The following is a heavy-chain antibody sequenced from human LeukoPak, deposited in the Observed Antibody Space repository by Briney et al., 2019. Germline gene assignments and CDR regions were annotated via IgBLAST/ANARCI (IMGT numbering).Heavy chain of an antibody. J-gene: IGHJ6*03. Sequence: PSETLSLTCTVSGGSISSYYWSWIRQPAGKGLEWIGRIYTSGSTNYNPSLKSRVTMSVDTSKNQFSLKLSSVTAADTAVYYCARDFTAMGTREYYMDVWGKGTTVTVYS. CDR3: ARDFTAMGTREYYMDV. D-gene: IGHD5-18*01. CDR2: IYTSGST. CDR1: GGSISSYY. V-gene: IGHV4-4*07.